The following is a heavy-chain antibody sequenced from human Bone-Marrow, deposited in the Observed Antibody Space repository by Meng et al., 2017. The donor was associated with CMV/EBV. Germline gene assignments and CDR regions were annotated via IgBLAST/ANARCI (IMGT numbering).Heavy chain of an antibody. CDR2: INPKSGDT. V-gene: IGHV1-2*02. Sequence: ASVKVSCKASGYTFIAYYIYWVRQAPGQGLEWMGWINPKSGDTNCAEKFQGRVTMTRDTSINTAYMEVNGLKPDDTAIYYCATDLGSGWFLGYWGQGFLVTSPQ. CDR1: GYTFIAYY. J-gene: IGHJ4*02. CDR3: ATDLGSGWFLGY. D-gene: IGHD6-19*01.